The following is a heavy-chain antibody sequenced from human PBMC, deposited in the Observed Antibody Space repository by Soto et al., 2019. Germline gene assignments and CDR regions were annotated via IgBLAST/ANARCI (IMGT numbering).Heavy chain of an antibody. CDR3: ERDSFVYTAARGVVDY. Sequence: GGSLRLSCAASGFTFSSYSMNWVRQAPGKGLEWVSSISSSSSYIYYADSVKGRFTISRDNAKNSLYLQMNSLRDEDTAVYYCERDSFVYTAARGVVDYWGQGTLVTVSS. J-gene: IGHJ4*02. CDR1: GFTFSSYS. V-gene: IGHV3-21*01. D-gene: IGHD6-6*01. CDR2: ISSSSSYI.